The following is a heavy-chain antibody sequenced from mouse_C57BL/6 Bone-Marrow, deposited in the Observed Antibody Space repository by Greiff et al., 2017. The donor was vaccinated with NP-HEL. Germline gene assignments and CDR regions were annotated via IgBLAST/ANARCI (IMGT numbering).Heavy chain of an antibody. V-gene: IGHV14-2*01. Sequence: DVKLQESGAELVKPGASVKLSCTASGFNIKDYYMHWVKQRTEQGLEWSGRIDPEDGETKYAPKFQGKATITADTSSNTAYLQLSSLTSEDTAVYYCARHYGSSPFAYWGQGTLVTVSA. CDR2: IDPEDGET. D-gene: IGHD1-1*01. CDR3: ARHYGSSPFAY. CDR1: GFNIKDYY. J-gene: IGHJ3*01.